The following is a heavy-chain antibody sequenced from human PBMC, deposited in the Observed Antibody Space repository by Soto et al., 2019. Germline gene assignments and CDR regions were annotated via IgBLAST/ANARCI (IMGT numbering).Heavy chain of an antibody. Sequence: ASVKVSCKASGYIFPDYYVHWVRQAPGEGLEWLGRSNSNGGGTNYAQKFEGWVTMTTDTSISTAYMELSRLNFDDTAVYYCAKGEQLVHFDSWGQGTLVPVSS. J-gene: IGHJ4*01. CDR1: GYIFPDYY. V-gene: IGHV1-2*04. CDR2: SNSNGGGT. CDR3: AKGEQLVHFDS. D-gene: IGHD6-6*01.